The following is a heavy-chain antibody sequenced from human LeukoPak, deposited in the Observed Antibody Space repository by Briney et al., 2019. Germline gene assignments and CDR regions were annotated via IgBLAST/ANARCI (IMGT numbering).Heavy chain of an antibody. CDR2: IYYSGST. CDR1: GGSISSSSYY. Sequence: SETLSLTCTVSGGSISSSSYYWGWIHQPPGKGLEWIGSIYYSGSTYYNPSLKSRVTISVDTSKNQFSLKLSSVTAADTAVYYCARRSYSYGYWFDPWGQGTLVTVSS. CDR3: ARRSYSYGYWFDP. V-gene: IGHV4-39*01. D-gene: IGHD5-18*01. J-gene: IGHJ5*02.